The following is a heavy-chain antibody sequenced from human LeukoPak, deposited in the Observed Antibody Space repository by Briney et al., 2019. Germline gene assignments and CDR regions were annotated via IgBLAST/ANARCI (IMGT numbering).Heavy chain of an antibody. D-gene: IGHD6-6*01. CDR3: VGGKYSSSYFDY. V-gene: IGHV4-59*03. J-gene: IGHJ4*02. CDR2: SYYKVRN. Sequence: SETLSLTCSVSGGSISNHYWSWLRQSPEKGLEGLGYSYYKVRNNYNPFLRSRVTISVDTSKNQFSLKLSAVTAADTAVYFCVGGKYSSSYFDYWGQGNLVTVSS. CDR1: GGSISNHY.